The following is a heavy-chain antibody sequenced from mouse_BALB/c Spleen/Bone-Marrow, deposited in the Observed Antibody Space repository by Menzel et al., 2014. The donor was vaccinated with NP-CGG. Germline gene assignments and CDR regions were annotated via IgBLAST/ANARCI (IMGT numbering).Heavy chain of an antibody. CDR2: IYPGDGDT. CDR1: GYTFTGYW. CDR3: ARGNYEGAMDY. D-gene: IGHD2-4*01. V-gene: IGHV1-87*01. J-gene: IGHJ4*01. Sequence: VQLQQSGAELARPGASVKLSCKASGYTFTGYWMQWVKQGPGQGLEWIGAIYPGDGDTRYTQKFKGKATLTAEKSSSTAYMQLSSLASEDSAVYYCARGNYEGAMDYWGQGTAVTVSS.